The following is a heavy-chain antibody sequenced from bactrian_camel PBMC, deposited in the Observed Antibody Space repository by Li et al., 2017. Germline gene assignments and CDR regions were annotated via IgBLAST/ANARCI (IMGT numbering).Heavy chain of an antibody. CDR2: IDTNEATT. Sequence: HVQLVESGGGSVQAGGSLRLSCTASGDHVTTYYNTYCLAWFRQGLAKEREGVALIDTNEATTYADSVTGRFTISRDNAKNMVSLQMNSLKLEDTAVYYCVIGASLASYSWPARGRCVSVRLVFQGWGRGTQVTVS. D-gene: IGHD2*01. CDR3: VIGASLASYSWPARGRCVSVRLVFQG. V-gene: IGHV3S63*01. CDR1: GDHVTTYYNTYC. J-gene: IGHJ4*01.